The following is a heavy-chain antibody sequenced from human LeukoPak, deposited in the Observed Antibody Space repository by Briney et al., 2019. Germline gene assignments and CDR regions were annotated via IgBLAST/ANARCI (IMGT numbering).Heavy chain of an antibody. V-gene: IGHV3-30*18. CDR2: ISYDGSNK. D-gene: IGHD3-22*01. CDR1: GFTLSDYY. Sequence: GGSLRLSCAASGFTLSDYYLSWIRQAPGKGLEWVAVISYDGSNKYYADSVKGRFTISRDNSKNTLYLQMNSLRAKDTAVYYCAKGYDSSGDWGQGTLVTVSS. J-gene: IGHJ4*02. CDR3: AKGYDSSGD.